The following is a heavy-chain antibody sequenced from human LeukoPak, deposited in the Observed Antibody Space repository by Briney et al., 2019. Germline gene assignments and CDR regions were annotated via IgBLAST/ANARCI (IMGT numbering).Heavy chain of an antibody. V-gene: IGHV4-39*07. CDR1: DGSISSSSYY. D-gene: IGHD6-19*01. CDR3: AREPDRRLATYYFDY. CDR2: IFYTGST. J-gene: IGHJ4*02. Sequence: SETLSLTCTVSDGSISSSSYYWGWIRQPPGKGLEWIGNIFYTGSTYYNSSLKSRVTISVDTSKNQFSLKLSSVTAADTALYYCAREPDRRLATYYFDYWAREPWSPSPQ.